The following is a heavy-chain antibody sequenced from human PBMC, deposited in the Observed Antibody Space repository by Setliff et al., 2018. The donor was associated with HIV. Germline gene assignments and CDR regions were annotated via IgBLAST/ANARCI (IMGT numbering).Heavy chain of an antibody. V-gene: IGHV4-34*01. CDR1: DGSFSGYY. CDR2: INHSGST. Sequence: SETLSLTCAVYDGSFSGYYWSWIRQPPGKGLEWIGEINHSGSTNYNPSLMSRVSILVDTSKNQFSLKMTSVTAADTAVYYCAREGIAAAGWYFDLWGRGTLVTVSS. J-gene: IGHJ2*01. D-gene: IGHD6-13*01. CDR3: AREGIAAAGWYFDL.